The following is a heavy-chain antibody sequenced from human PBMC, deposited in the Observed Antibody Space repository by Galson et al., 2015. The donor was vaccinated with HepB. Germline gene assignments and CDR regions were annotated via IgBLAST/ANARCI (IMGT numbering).Heavy chain of an antibody. CDR1: GFTVSSNY. V-gene: IGHV3-53*01. CDR2: IYSGGST. CDR3: ASSSPYYYGVDV. Sequence: SLRLSCAASGFTVSSNYMSWVRQAPGKGLEWVSVIYSGGSTYYADSVKGRFTISRDNSKNTLYLQMNSLRAEDTAVYYCASSSPYYYGVDVWGQGTTVTVSS. J-gene: IGHJ6*02.